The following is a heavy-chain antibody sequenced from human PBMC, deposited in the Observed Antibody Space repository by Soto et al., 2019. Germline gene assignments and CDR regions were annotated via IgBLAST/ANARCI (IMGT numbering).Heavy chain of an antibody. CDR3: ARHLDPPCDGMDV. CDR1: GGTFSIYA. CDR2: IIPIFGTA. Sequence: QVQLVQSGAEVKKPESSVKVSCKASGGTFSIYAISWVRQAPGQGLEWMGGIIPIFGTADYAQKFQGRVTMTADESTSTASGGLSSRRSEDTAVYYCARHLDPPCDGMDVWGQGTTVTVSS. D-gene: IGHD1-1*01. J-gene: IGHJ6*02. V-gene: IGHV1-69*12.